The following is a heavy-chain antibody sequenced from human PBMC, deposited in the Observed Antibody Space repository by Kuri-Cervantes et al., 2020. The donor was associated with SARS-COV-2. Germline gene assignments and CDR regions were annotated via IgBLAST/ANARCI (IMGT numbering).Heavy chain of an antibody. CDR3: AVIQNSGGYSTRSSYFDY. J-gene: IGHJ4*02. D-gene: IGHD1-26*01. CDR1: GFTFSDYY. Sequence: GGSLRLSCAASGFTFSDYYMSWIRQAPGKGLEWVSSISSSSSYTNYADSVKGRFTISRDNAKNSLYLQMNSLRAEDTAVYYCAVIQNSGGYSTRSSYFDYWGQGTLVTVSS. V-gene: IGHV3-11*03. CDR2: ISSSSSYT.